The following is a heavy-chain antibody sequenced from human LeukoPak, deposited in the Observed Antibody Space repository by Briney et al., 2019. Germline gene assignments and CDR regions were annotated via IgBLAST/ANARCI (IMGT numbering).Heavy chain of an antibody. V-gene: IGHV4-59*01. J-gene: IGHJ3*02. CDR3: ARGYDFWSGYEAFDI. Sequence: PSETLSLTCTVSGGSISSYYWSWIRQPPGEGLEWIGYIYYGGSTNYNPSLKSRVTISVDTSKNQFSLKLSSVTAADTAVYYCARGYDFWSGYEAFDIWGQGTMVTVSS. D-gene: IGHD3-3*01. CDR1: GGSISSYY. CDR2: IYYGGST.